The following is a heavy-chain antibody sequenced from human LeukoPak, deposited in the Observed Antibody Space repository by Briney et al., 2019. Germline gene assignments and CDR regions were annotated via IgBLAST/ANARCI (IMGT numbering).Heavy chain of an antibody. CDR1: AASSSSSSLH. V-gene: IGHV4-39*01. CDR2: IYYGQTI. D-gene: IGHD4/OR15-4a*01. CDR3: VRHDGRGGATMGAFDS. J-gene: IGHJ5*01. Sequence: SETLSLTCTISAASSSSSSLHWGWIRQSPGKGLEWIGSIYYGQTIYYNPSLNSRVTISVVTSKDQFTLQLNSVTAADTAAYYCVRHDGRGGATMGAFDSWGQGSLVTVSS.